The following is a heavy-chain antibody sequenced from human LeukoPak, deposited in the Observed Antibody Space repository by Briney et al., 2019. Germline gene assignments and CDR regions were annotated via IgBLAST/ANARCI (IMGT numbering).Heavy chain of an antibody. CDR3: ARTRDNWNDVWFDP. CDR2: IYPGDSDT. V-gene: IGHV5-51*01. D-gene: IGHD1-20*01. Sequence: GASLKISCKGSGYSFTSYWIGWVRQMPGKGLEGMGVIYPGDSDTRYSPSFQGQVTISADKSISTAYLQWSSLKASDTAMYYCARTRDNWNDVWFDPWGQGTLVTVSS. J-gene: IGHJ5*02. CDR1: GYSFTSYW.